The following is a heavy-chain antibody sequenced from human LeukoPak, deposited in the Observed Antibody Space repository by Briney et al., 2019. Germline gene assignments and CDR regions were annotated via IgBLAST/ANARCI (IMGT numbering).Heavy chain of an antibody. V-gene: IGHV3-30-3*01. CDR3: ARGGVFWSGYYSNWFDP. CDR2: ISYDGSNK. J-gene: IGHJ5*02. D-gene: IGHD3-3*01. Sequence: PGRSLRLSCAASGFTFSSYAMPWVRQAPGKGLEWVAVISYDGSNKYYADSVKGRLTISRDNSKNTLYLQMNSLRAEDTAVYYCARGGVFWSGYYSNWFDPWGQGTLVTVSS. CDR1: GFTFSSYA.